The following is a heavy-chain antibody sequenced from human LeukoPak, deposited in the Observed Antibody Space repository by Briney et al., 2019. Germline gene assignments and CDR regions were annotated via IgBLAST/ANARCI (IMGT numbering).Heavy chain of an antibody. Sequence: GGSLRLSCAASGFTFSSYWMRWVRQAPGKGLEWVANIKQDGSEKYYVDSVKGRFTISRDNAKNSLYLQMNSLRAEDTAVYYCAREVGYCSGGSCYRWFDPWGQGTLVTVSS. V-gene: IGHV3-7*01. J-gene: IGHJ5*02. CDR2: IKQDGSEK. D-gene: IGHD2-15*01. CDR1: GFTFSSYW. CDR3: AREVGYCSGGSCYRWFDP.